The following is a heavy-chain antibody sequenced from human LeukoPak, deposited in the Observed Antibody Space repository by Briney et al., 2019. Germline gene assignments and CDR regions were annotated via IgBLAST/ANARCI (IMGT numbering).Heavy chain of an antibody. CDR3: ARDLEYYCSGGSCYPRFDY. CDR1: GYTFTSYG. CDR2: ISAYNGNT. J-gene: IGHJ4*02. D-gene: IGHD2-15*01. Sequence: ASVKVSCKASGYTFTSYGISWVRQAPGQGLEWMGWISAYNGNTNYAQKPQGRVTMTTDTSTSTAYMELRSLRSDDTAVYYCARDLEYYCSGGSCYPRFDYWGQGTLVTVSS. V-gene: IGHV1-18*01.